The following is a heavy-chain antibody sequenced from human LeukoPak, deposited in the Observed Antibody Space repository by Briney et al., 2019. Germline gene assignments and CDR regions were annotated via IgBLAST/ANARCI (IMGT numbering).Heavy chain of an antibody. D-gene: IGHD2-2*01. CDR2: IYYSGST. CDR1: GGSISSYY. Sequence: SETLSLTCTVSGGSISSYYWSWVRQPPGKGLEWIGYIYYSGSTNYNPSLKSRVTISVDTSKNQFSLKLSSVTAADTAVYYCARLPAAHNNDFDYWGQGTLVTVSS. CDR3: ARLPAAHNNDFDY. J-gene: IGHJ4*02. V-gene: IGHV4-59*08.